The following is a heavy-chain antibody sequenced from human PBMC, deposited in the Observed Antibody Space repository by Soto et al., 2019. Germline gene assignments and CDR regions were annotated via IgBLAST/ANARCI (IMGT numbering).Heavy chain of an antibody. Sequence: VQLVQSGAEVRGPGASVKVSCKASGYTFTDYYVHWVRQAPGQGLEWMGWINPDSGGTNYALKFQGRVTMTGDTSTSTAYMELSRLTSDDTALYFCARYTTPLTWLDSWGQGTLVIVSS. CDR3: ARYTTPLTWLDS. J-gene: IGHJ5*01. D-gene: IGHD2-2*02. V-gene: IGHV1-2*02. CDR2: INPDSGGT. CDR1: GYTFTDYY.